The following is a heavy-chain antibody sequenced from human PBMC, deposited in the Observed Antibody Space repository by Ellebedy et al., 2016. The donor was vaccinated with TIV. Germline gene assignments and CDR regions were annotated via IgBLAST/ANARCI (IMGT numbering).Heavy chain of an antibody. J-gene: IGHJ4*02. CDR2: IYYSGST. CDR3: ASFGEENYFDY. V-gene: IGHV4-59*12. CDR1: GGSISSYY. D-gene: IGHD3-10*01. Sequence: SETLSLXCTVSGGSISSYYWSWIRQPPGKGLEWIGYIYYSGSTNYNPSLKSRVTISVDTSKNQFSLKLSSVTAADTAVYYCASFGEENYFDYWGQGTLVTVSS.